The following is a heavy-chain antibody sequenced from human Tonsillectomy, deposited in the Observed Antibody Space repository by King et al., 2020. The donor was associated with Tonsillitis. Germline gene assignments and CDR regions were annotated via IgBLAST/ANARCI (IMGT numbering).Heavy chain of an antibody. CDR2: INHSGXT. CDR1: GGSFSGYY. D-gene: IGHD6-19*01. J-gene: IGHJ4*02. CDR3: ARGVQIAVAGIDY. Sequence: VQLQQWGAGLLKPSETLSLTCAVYGGSFSGYYWSWIRQPPGKGLEWIGEINHSGXTNYNPSLKSRVTISVDTSKNQFSLKLSSVTAADTAVYYCARGVQIAVAGIDYWGQGTLVTVSS. V-gene: IGHV4-34*01.